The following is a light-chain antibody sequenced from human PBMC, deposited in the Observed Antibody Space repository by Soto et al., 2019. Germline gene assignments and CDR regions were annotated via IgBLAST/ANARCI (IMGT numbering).Light chain of an antibody. CDR3: QHYGTTPWT. J-gene: IGKJ1*01. V-gene: IGKV3-20*01. CDR2: GAS. Sequence: ETVLTQSPGTLSLSPGERVTLSCRASQSVCSRCLAWYQQKPGQSPRLLIYGASSRATGIPDRFSGSGSGIDFTLTISRLEPEDFAVYYCQHYGTTPWTFGQGTKVGIK. CDR1: QSVCSRC.